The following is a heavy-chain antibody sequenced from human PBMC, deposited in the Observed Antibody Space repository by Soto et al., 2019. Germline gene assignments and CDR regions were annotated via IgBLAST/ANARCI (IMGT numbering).Heavy chain of an antibody. D-gene: IGHD2-8*01. CDR2: IGTAGDT. CDR3: SQEFVLMVYANARGYYYGLDV. J-gene: IGHJ6*02. Sequence: PGGCPGLSCAASGFTFSSYDMHWARQAQGKGLEWVSAIGTAGDTYYPGSVKGRFTISRENAKNSLYLQMNSLRAGDTAVYFCSQEFVLMVYANARGYYYGLDVWAQGTTVTVSS. CDR1: GFTFSSYD. V-gene: IGHV3-13*01.